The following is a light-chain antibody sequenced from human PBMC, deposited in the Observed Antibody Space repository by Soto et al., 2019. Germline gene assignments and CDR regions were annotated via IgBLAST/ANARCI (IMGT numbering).Light chain of an antibody. J-gene: IGKJ4*01. CDR1: QSVNRN. V-gene: IGKV3-15*01. CDR3: QQYNTWPLT. CDR2: GAS. Sequence: EIVMTQSPATLSVSPGERATLPCRASQSVNRNLAWYQQKPGQAPRLLIYGASTRATGLLARFSGSGSETEFTLTISSLQSEDFAVYYCQQYNTWPLTFGGGTKVEIK.